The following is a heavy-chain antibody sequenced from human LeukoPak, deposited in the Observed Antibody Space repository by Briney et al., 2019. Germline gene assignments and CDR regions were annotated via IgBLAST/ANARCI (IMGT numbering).Heavy chain of an antibody. CDR1: GFTFSSYA. J-gene: IGHJ6*02. CDR2: ISSNGGST. D-gene: IGHD6-13*01. V-gene: IGHV3-64*01. CDR3: ARATSNWSQYYYYGMDL. Sequence: GGSLRLSCAASGFTFSSYAMHWVRQAPGKGLEYVSAISSNGGSTYYANSVKGRFTISRDNSKNTLYLQMGSLRAEDMAVYYCARATSNWSQYYYYGMDLWGQGTTVTVSS.